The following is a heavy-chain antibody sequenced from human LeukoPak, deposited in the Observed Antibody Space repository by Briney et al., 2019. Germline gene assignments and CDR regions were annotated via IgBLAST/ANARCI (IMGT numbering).Heavy chain of an antibody. Sequence: SSETLSLTCTVSGGSISSSSYYWGWIRQPPGKGLEWIGSIYYSGSTYYKPSLKSRVSISVDTSKNQFSLKLSSVTAADTAVYYCARLLGYCSSTSCPGYFDYWGQGTLVTVSS. D-gene: IGHD2-2*01. CDR3: ARLLGYCSSTSCPGYFDY. CDR2: IYYSGST. J-gene: IGHJ4*02. V-gene: IGHV4-39*01. CDR1: GGSISSSSYY.